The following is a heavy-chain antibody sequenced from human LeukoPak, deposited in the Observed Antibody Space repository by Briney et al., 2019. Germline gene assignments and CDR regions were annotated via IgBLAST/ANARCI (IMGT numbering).Heavy chain of an antibody. Sequence: GGSLRLSCTASGFTFSSYAMSWVRQAPGKGLEWVSAISGSGGYTYHADSVKGRFTISRDNSKNTLSLQMNSLRAEDTAVYYCAKDSGNYYDSSGYFVSAFDVWGQGTMVTVSS. CDR3: AKDSGNYYDSSGYFVSAFDV. CDR1: GFTFSSYA. D-gene: IGHD3-22*01. V-gene: IGHV3-23*01. J-gene: IGHJ3*01. CDR2: ISGSGGYT.